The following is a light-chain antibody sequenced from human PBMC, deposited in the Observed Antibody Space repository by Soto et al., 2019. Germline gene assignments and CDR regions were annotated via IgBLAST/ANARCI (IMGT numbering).Light chain of an antibody. J-gene: IGKJ5*01. CDR2: GAS. Sequence: EIVMTQSTATLSVSPGERATLSCRASQSVFSSLAWYQQKPGQAPRLLIYGASSRATGIPDRFSGSGSGTDFTLTISRPEPEDFAVYYCQQYGSSPITFGQGTRLENK. V-gene: IGKV3-20*01. CDR1: QSVFSS. CDR3: QQYGSSPIT.